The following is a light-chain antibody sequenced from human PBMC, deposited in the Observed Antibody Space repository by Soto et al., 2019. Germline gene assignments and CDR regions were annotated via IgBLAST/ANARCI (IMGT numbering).Light chain of an antibody. CDR1: SSDVGGYNY. J-gene: IGLJ1*01. Sequence: QSALTQPASVSGSPGQSITISCTGTSSDVGGYNYVSWYQQHPGKAPKLIIYEVTHRPSGVSSRFYGSRSGNTASLTISGLQTEDEADYYCSSHAGSSAFYVFGTGTKVTVL. V-gene: IGLV2-14*01. CDR3: SSHAGSSAFYV. CDR2: EVT.